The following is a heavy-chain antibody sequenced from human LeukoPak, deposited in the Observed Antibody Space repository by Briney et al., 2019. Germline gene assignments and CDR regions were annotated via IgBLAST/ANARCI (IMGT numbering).Heavy chain of an antibody. CDR3: ARERYCSSTSCLLYYYYYMDV. Sequence: GRSLRLSCAASGFTFSSYGMHWVRQAPGKGREWVAVIWYDGSNKYYADSVKGRFTISRDNSKNTLYMEMNSLRAEDTAVYYCARERYCSSTSCLLYYYYYMDVWGKGTTVTVSS. V-gene: IGHV3-33*01. J-gene: IGHJ6*03. CDR2: IWYDGSNK. D-gene: IGHD2-2*01. CDR1: GFTFSSYG.